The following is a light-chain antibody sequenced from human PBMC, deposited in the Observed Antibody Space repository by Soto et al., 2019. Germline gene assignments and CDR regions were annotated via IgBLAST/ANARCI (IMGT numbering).Light chain of an antibody. Sequence: QSALTRPPSASGSPGQSVTISCTGTSSDVGGYNSVSWYQQHPGKAPKLMIYEVNKRPSGVPDRFSASKSDNTASLTVSGLQAEDEADYYCSSYAGSKNLVFGGGTKLTVL. CDR3: SSYAGSKNLV. CDR2: EVN. V-gene: IGLV2-8*01. CDR1: SSDVGGYNS. J-gene: IGLJ2*01.